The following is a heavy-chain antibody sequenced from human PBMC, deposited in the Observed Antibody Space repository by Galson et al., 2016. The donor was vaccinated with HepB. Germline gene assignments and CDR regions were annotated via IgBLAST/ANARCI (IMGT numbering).Heavy chain of an antibody. J-gene: IGHJ1*01. CDR1: GYTFTSHA. CDR3: ARSDYGGNSYVEYFQH. CDR2: INTNTGNP. V-gene: IGHV7-4-1*02. D-gene: IGHD4-23*01. Sequence: SVKVSCKASGYTFTSHAMNWVRQAPGQGLEWMGWINTNTGNPSYAQGFTGRFVFSLDTSVSTTYLQISSLKTEDGAVYYCARSDYGGNSYVEYFQHWGQGTLVTVSS.